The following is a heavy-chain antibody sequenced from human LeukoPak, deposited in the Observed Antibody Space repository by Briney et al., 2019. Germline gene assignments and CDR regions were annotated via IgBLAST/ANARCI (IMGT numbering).Heavy chain of an antibody. D-gene: IGHD3-3*01. V-gene: IGHV4-34*01. CDR1: GGSFSGYY. CDR2: INHSGST. J-gene: IGHJ3*02. CDR3: ARPRAYDFWSGYYHDAFDI. Sequence: SETLSLTCAVYGGSFSGYYWSWIRQPPGKGLEWIGEINHSGSTNYNPSLKSRVTISVDTSKNQFSLKLSSVTAADTAVYYCARPRAYDFWSGYYHDAFDIWGQGTMVTVSS.